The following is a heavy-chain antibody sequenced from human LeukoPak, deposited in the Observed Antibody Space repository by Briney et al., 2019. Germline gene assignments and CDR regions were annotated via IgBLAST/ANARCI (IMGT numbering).Heavy chain of an antibody. J-gene: IGHJ4*02. V-gene: IGHV1-69*06. CDR3: ARDYWIAVAGIDY. Sequence: SVKVSCKASGGTFSSYAISWVRQAPGQGLEWMGGIIPIFGTANYAQKFQGRVTITADKSTSTAYVELSSLRSEDTALYYCARDYWIAVAGIDYWGQGTLVTVSS. D-gene: IGHD6-19*01. CDR1: GGTFSSYA. CDR2: IIPIFGTA.